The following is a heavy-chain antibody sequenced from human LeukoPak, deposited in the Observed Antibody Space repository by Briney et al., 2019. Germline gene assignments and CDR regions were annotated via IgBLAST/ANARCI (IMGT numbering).Heavy chain of an antibody. J-gene: IGHJ4*02. CDR2: TYYRSKWFN. CDR3: ARGYETSGYYLGTYFDY. CDR1: GDSVSSNSAA. Sequence: SQTPSLTCAISGDSVSSNSAAWNWIRQSPSRGLEWLGRTYYRSKWFNDYAVSVKSRITINPDTSKNQFSLQLNSVTPEDTAVYYCARGYETSGYYLGTYFDYWGQGTLVTVSS. D-gene: IGHD3-22*01. V-gene: IGHV6-1*01.